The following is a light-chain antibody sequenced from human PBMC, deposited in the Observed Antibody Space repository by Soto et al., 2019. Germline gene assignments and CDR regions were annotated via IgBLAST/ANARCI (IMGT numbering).Light chain of an antibody. J-gene: IGKJ4*01. V-gene: IGKV3-20*01. Sequence: EIVLTQSPGTLSLSPGERATLSCRASQSVSSSYLAWYQQNPGQAPRLLIYGASSRATGIPDRFSGSGSGTDFTLTISRLEPEDFAVYFCQQYDSSPLTFGVGTKVEIK. CDR2: GAS. CDR1: QSVSSSY. CDR3: QQYDSSPLT.